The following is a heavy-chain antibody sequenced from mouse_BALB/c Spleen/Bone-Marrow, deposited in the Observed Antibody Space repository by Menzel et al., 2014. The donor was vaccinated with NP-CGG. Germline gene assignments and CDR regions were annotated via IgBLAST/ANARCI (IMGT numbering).Heavy chain of an antibody. D-gene: IGHD1-2*01. CDR3: ARRYDYGYGPFAY. Sequence: EVKLVESGGGLVQPGGSLKLSCAASGFTFSNYTMSWIRQTPEKRLVWVAYISNGGGTTYYPDTVKGRFTISRDNAKNTLYLQMSSLKSEDTAMYYCARRYDYGYGPFAYWGQGTLVTDSA. V-gene: IGHV5-12-2*01. CDR2: ISNGGGTT. CDR1: GFTFSNYT. J-gene: IGHJ3*01.